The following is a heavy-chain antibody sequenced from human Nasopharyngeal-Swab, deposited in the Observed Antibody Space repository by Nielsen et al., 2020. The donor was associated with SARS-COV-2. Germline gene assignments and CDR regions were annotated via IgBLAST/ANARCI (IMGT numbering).Heavy chain of an antibody. CDR2: INHSGST. CDR3: AREKTHYDSSGYYYLWFDP. Sequence: RQAPGKGLEWIGEINHSGSTNYNPSLKSRVTISADTSKNQFSLKLSSVTAADTAVYYCAREKTHYDSSGYYYLWFDPWGQGTLVTVSS. D-gene: IGHD3-22*01. V-gene: IGHV4-34*01. J-gene: IGHJ5*02.